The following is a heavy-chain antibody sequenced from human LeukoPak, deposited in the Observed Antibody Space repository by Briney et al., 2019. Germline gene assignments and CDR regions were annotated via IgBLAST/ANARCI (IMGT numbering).Heavy chain of an antibody. D-gene: IGHD1-26*01. CDR3: AKDAVGAPDWFDP. CDR1: GFTFSSYG. Sequence: GGSLRLSCAAPGFTFSSYGMHWVRRAPGKGLEWVAVIWYDGSDKYYADSVKGRFTISRDNSKNTLFLEMNSLRAEDTAVYYCAKDAVGAPDWFDPWGQGTLVTVSS. J-gene: IGHJ5*02. CDR2: IWYDGSDK. V-gene: IGHV3-33*06.